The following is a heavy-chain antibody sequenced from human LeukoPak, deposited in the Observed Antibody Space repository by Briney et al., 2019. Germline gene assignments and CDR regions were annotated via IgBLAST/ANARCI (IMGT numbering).Heavy chain of an antibody. J-gene: IGHJ6*03. V-gene: IGHV3-66*01. D-gene: IGHD6-13*01. CDR3: AKVSDSSSWYYYYYMDV. CDR1: GFTVSSNY. Sequence: GGSLRLSCAASGFTVSSNYMSWVRQAPGKGLEWVSVIYSGGSTYYADSVKGRFTISRDNSKNTLYLQMNSLRAEDTAVYYCAKVSDSSSWYYYYYMDVWGKGTTVTISS. CDR2: IYSGGST.